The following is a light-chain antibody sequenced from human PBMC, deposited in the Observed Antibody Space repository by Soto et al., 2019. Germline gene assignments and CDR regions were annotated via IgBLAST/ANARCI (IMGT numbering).Light chain of an antibody. V-gene: IGLV1-40*01. J-gene: IGLJ1*01. CDR2: GNS. Sequence: SVLTQPPSVSGAPGQRVTISCTGSSSNIGAGYDVHWYQQLPGTAPKLLIYGNSNRPSGVPDRFSGSKSGTSATLGITGLQTGDEADYYCGTWDSSLSAYVFGTGTKVTVL. CDR3: GTWDSSLSAYV. CDR1: SSNIGAGYD.